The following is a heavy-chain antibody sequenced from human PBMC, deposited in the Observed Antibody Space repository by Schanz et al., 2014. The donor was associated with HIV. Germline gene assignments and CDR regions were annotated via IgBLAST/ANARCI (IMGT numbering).Heavy chain of an antibody. CDR3: AREDHYDDGTYYQGPFDI. D-gene: IGHD3-22*01. Sequence: EVHLVESGGALVQPGGSLRLSCAASGFTFSSYSMNWVRQAPGKGLEWIAPISLNSGTKYNADSVKGRFTISRDNAKASVYLQMNSLRDEDTAVYYCAREDHYDDGTYYQGPFDIWGQGTMVTVSS. V-gene: IGHV3-48*02. CDR1: GFTFSSYS. J-gene: IGHJ3*02. CDR2: ISLNSGTK.